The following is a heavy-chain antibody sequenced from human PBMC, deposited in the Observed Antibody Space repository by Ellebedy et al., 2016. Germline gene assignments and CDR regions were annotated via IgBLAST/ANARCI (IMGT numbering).Heavy chain of an antibody. CDR2: ISYDGSNK. V-gene: IGHV3-30-3*01. CDR3: ARATSIGDFIYY. CDR1: GFTFDDYA. Sequence: GGSLRLSCAASGFTFDDYAMHWVRQAPGKGLEWVAVISYDGSNKYYADSVKGRFTISRDNSKNTLYLQMNSLRAEDTAVYYCARATSIGDFIYYWGQGTLVTVSS. J-gene: IGHJ4*02. D-gene: IGHD4-17*01.